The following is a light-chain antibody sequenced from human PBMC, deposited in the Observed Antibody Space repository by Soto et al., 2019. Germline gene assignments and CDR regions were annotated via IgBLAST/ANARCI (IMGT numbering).Light chain of an antibody. V-gene: IGLV1-44*01. CDR1: SSNIGSNT. J-gene: IGLJ1*01. CDR2: SNN. CDR3: AAWDDSLHGYV. Sequence: QSVLTQPPSASGTPGQRVTISCSGSSSNIGSNTVNWYQQLPGTAPKLLIYSNNQRPSGAPDRFSGSKSGTSASLAISGLQSEDEAEYHCAAWDDSLHGYVFLTWPKVTDL.